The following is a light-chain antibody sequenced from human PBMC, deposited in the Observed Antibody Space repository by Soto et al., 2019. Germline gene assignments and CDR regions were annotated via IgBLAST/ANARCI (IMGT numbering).Light chain of an antibody. CDR1: QSISSW. V-gene: IGKV1-5*03. CDR2: KAS. J-gene: IGKJ1*01. Sequence: DIQMTQSPSTLSASVGDRVTITCRASQSISSWLAWYQQKPGKAPKLLIYKASSLGSGVPSRFSGSGSGTEFTLTISSLQPDDFATYYCQQYNSYSWTVGQGTKVDIK. CDR3: QQYNSYSWT.